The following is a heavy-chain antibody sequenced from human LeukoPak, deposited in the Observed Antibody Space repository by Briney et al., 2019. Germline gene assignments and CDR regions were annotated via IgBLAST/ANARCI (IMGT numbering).Heavy chain of an antibody. Sequence: SETLSLTCTVSGGSISSYYWSWIRQPPGKGLEWIGYIYYSGSTNYNPSLKSRVTISVDTSKNQFSLKLSSVTAADTAVYYCARVGRSRNMDVWGKGTTVTISS. V-gene: IGHV4-59*01. D-gene: IGHD3-10*01. CDR2: IYYSGST. CDR3: ARVGRSRNMDV. J-gene: IGHJ6*03. CDR1: GGSISSYY.